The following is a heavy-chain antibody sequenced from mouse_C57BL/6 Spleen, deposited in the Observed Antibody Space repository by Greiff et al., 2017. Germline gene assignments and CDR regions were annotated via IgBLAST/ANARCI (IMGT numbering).Heavy chain of an antibody. V-gene: IGHV1-69*01. CDR2: IDPSDSYT. D-gene: IGHD2-4*01. Sequence: QVQLQQPGAELVMPGASVKLSCKASGYTFTSYWMHWVKQRPGQGLEWIGEIDPSDSYTKYNQKFKGKSTLTVDKSSSKAYMQLSSLTSEDSAVYYCASMITDLYWYFDVWGTGTTVTVSS. J-gene: IGHJ1*03. CDR1: GYTFTSYW. CDR3: ASMITDLYWYFDV.